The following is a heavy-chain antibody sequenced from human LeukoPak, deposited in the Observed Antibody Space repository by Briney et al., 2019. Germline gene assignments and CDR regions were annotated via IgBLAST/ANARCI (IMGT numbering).Heavy chain of an antibody. Sequence: SVKVSCKASGGTFSSYAISWVRQAPGQGLEWMGRIIPILGIANYAQKFQGRVTITADKSMSTAYMELSSLRSEDTAVYYCAVTTYYDILTGYFIGGYYYGMDVWGQGTTVTVSS. V-gene: IGHV1-69*04. D-gene: IGHD3-9*01. CDR3: AVTTYYDILTGYFIGGYYYGMDV. J-gene: IGHJ6*02. CDR1: GGTFSSYA. CDR2: IIPILGIA.